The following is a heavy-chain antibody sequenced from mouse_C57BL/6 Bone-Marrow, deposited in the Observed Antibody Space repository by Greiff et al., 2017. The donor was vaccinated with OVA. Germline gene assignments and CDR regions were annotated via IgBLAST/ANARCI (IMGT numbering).Heavy chain of an antibody. D-gene: IGHD1-1*01. V-gene: IGHV5-6*01. CDR2: ISSGGSYT. J-gene: IGHJ2*01. CDR3: ASTTVVARDY. CDR1: GFTFSSYG. Sequence: EVQGVESGGDLVKPGGSLKLSCAASGFTFSSYGMSWVRQTPDKRLEWVATISSGGSYTYYPDSVKGRFTISRDNAKNTLYLQMSSLKSEDTAMYYCASTTVVARDYWGQGTTLTVSS.